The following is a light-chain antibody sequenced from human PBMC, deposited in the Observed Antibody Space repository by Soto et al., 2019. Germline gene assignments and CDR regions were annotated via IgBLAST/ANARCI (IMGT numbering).Light chain of an antibody. J-gene: IGKJ3*01. Sequence: DIQMTQPPSSLSASVGDRVTITCRASQSIRRYLNWYQQKPGKAPKLLISAASNLETGVPSRFSGSGSGADFTFTIHSLQPEDIATYYCQQYDDLPLAFGPGTKVDIK. CDR1: QSIRRY. CDR3: QQYDDLPLA. CDR2: AAS. V-gene: IGKV1-33*01.